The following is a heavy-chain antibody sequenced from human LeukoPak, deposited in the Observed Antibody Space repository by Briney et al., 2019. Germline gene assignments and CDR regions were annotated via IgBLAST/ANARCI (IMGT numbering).Heavy chain of an antibody. D-gene: IGHD6-13*01. CDR1: GFTFSSYS. CDR2: ISSSSSYI. J-gene: IGHJ2*01. V-gene: IGHV3-21*01. Sequence: PGGSLRLSCAASGFTFSSYSMNWVRQAPGKGLEWVSCISSSSSYIYYANSVKGRFTISRENAKNSLYLQMNSLRAGDTAVYYCARAAYSSTWYSRYFDLWGRGTLVTVSS. CDR3: ARAAYSSTWYSRYFDL.